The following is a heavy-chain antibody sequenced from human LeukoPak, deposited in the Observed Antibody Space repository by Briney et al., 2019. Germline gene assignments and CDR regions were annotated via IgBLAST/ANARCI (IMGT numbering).Heavy chain of an antibody. CDR1: GGSISSSSYY. Sequence: KPSETLSLTCTVSGGSISSSSYYWGWIRQPPGKGLEWIGSIYYSGSTYYNPSLKSRVTISVGTSKNQFSLKLSSVTAADTAVYYCAKEIRAGGELEDGYFDYWGQGTLVTVSS. V-gene: IGHV4-39*07. D-gene: IGHD1-7*01. CDR3: AKEIRAGGELEDGYFDY. CDR2: IYYSGST. J-gene: IGHJ4*02.